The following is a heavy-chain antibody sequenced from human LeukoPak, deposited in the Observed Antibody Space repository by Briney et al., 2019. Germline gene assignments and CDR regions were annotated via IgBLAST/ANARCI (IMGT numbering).Heavy chain of an antibody. CDR1: RLTLSSYR. V-gene: IGHV3-7*01. Sequence: PGGSLRLSCAASRLTLSSYRMSWVRQAPGKGLEWVANIKQDGSEKHYVDSVKGRFTISRDNAKNSLYLQMNSLRAEDTAVYYCARLYRSGGSCYSCVFDIWGQGTMVTVSS. CDR3: ARLYRSGGSCYSCVFDI. CDR2: IKQDGSEK. J-gene: IGHJ3*02. D-gene: IGHD2-15*01.